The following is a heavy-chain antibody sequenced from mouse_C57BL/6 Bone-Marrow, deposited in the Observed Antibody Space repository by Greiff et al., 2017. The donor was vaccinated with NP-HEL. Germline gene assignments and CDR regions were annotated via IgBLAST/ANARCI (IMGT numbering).Heavy chain of an antibody. Sequence: EVMLVESGGGLVQPGGSLSLSCAASGFTFTDYYMSWVRQPPGQALEWLGFIRNKANGYTTEYSASVKGRFTISRDNSQSILYLQMNALRAEDSATYYCARSAQATRYYAMDYWGQGTSVTVSS. CDR3: ARSAQATRYYAMDY. CDR2: IRNKANGYTT. CDR1: GFTFTDYY. D-gene: IGHD3-2*02. V-gene: IGHV7-3*01. J-gene: IGHJ4*01.